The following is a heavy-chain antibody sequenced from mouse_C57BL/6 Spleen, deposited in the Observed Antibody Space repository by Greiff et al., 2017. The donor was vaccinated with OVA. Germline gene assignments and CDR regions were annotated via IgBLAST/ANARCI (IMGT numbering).Heavy chain of an antibody. CDR2: IDPSDSET. J-gene: IGHJ3*01. Sequence: QVQLQQPGAELVRPGSSVKLSCKASGYTFTSYWMHWVKQRPIQGLEWIGNIDPSDSETHYNQKFKDKATLTVDKSSITAYMQLSSLTSEDSAVYYCASADLYDSAWFAYWGKGTLVTVSA. CDR1: GYTFTSYW. CDR3: ASADLYDSAWFAY. V-gene: IGHV1-52*01. D-gene: IGHD2-3*01.